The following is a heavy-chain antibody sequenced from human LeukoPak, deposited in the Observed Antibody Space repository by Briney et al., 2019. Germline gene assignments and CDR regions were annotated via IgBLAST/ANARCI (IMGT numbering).Heavy chain of an antibody. Sequence: PGGSLRLSCAASGFTFSSYGMHWVRQAPGKGLEWVAVISYDGSNKYYADSVKGRFTISRDNSKNTLYLQMNSLRAEDTAVYYCAKAIAAAGLDYWGQGTPVTVSS. CDR2: ISYDGSNK. D-gene: IGHD6-13*01. V-gene: IGHV3-30*18. CDR1: GFTFSSYG. J-gene: IGHJ4*02. CDR3: AKAIAAAGLDY.